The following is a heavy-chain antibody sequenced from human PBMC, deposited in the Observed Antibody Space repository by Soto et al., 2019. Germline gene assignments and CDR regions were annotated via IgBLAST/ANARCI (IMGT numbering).Heavy chain of an antibody. D-gene: IGHD2-15*01. CDR3: ARDSAKYCSGGSCYSADFDY. CDR1: GFTFSSYG. CDR2: IWYDGSNK. J-gene: IGHJ4*02. Sequence: GGSLRLSCAASGFTFSSYGMHWVRQAPGKGLEWVAVIWYDGSNKYYADSVKGRFTISRDNSKNTLYLQMNSLRAEDTAVYYCARDSAKYCSGGSCYSADFDYWGQGTLVTVSS. V-gene: IGHV3-33*01.